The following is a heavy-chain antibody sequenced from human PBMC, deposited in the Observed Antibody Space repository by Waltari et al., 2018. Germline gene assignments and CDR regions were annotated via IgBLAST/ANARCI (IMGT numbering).Heavy chain of an antibody. D-gene: IGHD3-16*01. J-gene: IGHJ4*02. CDR1: GYTFSDHT. CDR2: IRGNIVYI. V-gene: IGHV3-48*01. CDR3: AREFGTIARFDY. Sequence: EVQLVESGGGLVQPGGSLRLSCVASGYTFSDHTIIWVRQAPGKGLEWISYIRGNIVYIYYADSVKGRFIVSRDNAQNTAFLQMNTLRAEDTAVYYCAREFGTIARFDYWGQGTLVAVSS.